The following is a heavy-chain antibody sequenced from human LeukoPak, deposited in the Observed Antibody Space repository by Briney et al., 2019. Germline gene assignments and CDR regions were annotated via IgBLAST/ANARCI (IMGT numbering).Heavy chain of an antibody. CDR1: GYTFTSYD. CDR3: ARAYYYYYMDV. Sequence: ASVKVSCKASGYTFTSYDINWVRQATGQGLEWMGWMNPNSGNTGYAQKLQGRVTITRNTSISTAYMELSSLRSEDTAVYYCARAYYYYYMDVWGKGTTVTVSS. J-gene: IGHJ6*03. V-gene: IGHV1-8*03. CDR2: MNPNSGNT.